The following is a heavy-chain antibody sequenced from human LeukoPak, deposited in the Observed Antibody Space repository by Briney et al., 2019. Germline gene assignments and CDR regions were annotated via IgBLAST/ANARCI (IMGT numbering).Heavy chain of an antibody. V-gene: IGHV3-15*01. Sequence: GGTLRLSCAASGFIFSNAWMNWVRQAPGKGLEWVGRIKSKTDGGTTDYPAPVKGRFTISRDDSKITLYLQMDSLKTEDTAIYYCTADLRGGGRLIDYWGQGTLVTVSS. J-gene: IGHJ4*02. D-gene: IGHD3-16*01. CDR3: TADLRGGGRLIDY. CDR1: GFIFSNAW. CDR2: IKSKTDGGTT.